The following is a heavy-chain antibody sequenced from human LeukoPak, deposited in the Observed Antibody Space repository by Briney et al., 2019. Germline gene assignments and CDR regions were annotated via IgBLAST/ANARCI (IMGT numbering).Heavy chain of an antibody. V-gene: IGHV4-39*01. CDR1: GGSISSSSYY. J-gene: IGHJ4*02. CDR3: ARMYSSGLDY. D-gene: IGHD6-19*01. CDR2: IYYSGST. Sequence: SETLSLTCTVSGGSISSSSYYCGWIRQPPGKGLEWIGSIYYSGSTYYNPSLKSRVTISVDTSKNQFSLKLSSVTAADTAVYYCARMYSSGLDYWGQGTLVTVSS.